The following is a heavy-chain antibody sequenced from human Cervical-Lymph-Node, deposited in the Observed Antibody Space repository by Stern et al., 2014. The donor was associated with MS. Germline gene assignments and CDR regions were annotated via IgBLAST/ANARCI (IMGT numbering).Heavy chain of an antibody. CDR2: IYTTGST. J-gene: IGHJ4*02. D-gene: IGHD6-19*01. CDR1: GDSISSGGYY. V-gene: IGHV4-61*02. CDR3: ARDRQWLIDY. Sequence: VQLEESGPGLVKPSQTLSLTCSVSGDSISSGGYYWNWIRQPAGKGLEWIGRIYTTGSTNLNPSLDSRVTMSVDTSKHLYSLPPGSVTAADTAVYYCARDRQWLIDYWGQGTLVTVSS.